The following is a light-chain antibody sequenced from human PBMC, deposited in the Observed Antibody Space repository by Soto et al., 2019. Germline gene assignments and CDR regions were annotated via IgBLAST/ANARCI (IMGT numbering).Light chain of an antibody. CDR3: QQYGSSPMYT. CDR2: GAS. J-gene: IGKJ2*01. CDR1: QSVSSSY. V-gene: IGKV3-20*01. Sequence: EIVLTQSPGTLSLSPGERATLSCRASQSVSSSYLAWYQQKPGQAPRLLIYGASSRATGSPDRFSGSGSGTDFSLTTSSLEPEDFAVYYCQQYGSSPMYTFGQGTKLEIK.